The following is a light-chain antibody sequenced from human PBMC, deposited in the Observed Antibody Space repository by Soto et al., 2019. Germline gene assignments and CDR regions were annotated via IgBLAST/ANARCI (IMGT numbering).Light chain of an antibody. CDR3: HQYENWPRT. CDR2: GAS. CDR1: QTVNSN. Sequence: IVMTQSPVTLSVSPGERATLSCRASQTVNSNLAWYQQKPGQAPRLLIYGASSRATGIPARFSGSGSGTEFTLSISSLQSEDFAVYYCHQYENWPRTFGQGTKVDIK. J-gene: IGKJ1*01. V-gene: IGKV3-15*01.